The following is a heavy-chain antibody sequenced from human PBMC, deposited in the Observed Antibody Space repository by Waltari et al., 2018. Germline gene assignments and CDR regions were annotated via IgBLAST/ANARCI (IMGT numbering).Heavy chain of an antibody. Sequence: QVQLQESGPGLVKPSETLSLTCAVSGYSISSGYYWGWIRQPPGKGLEWIGSIYHSGSTYYNPSLKSRVTISVDTSKNQFSLKLSSVTAADTAVYYCAGLGYGSGSYYALDYWGQGTLVTVSS. CDR3: AGLGYGSGSYYALDY. CDR1: GYSISSGYY. V-gene: IGHV4-38-2*01. D-gene: IGHD3-10*01. CDR2: IYHSGST. J-gene: IGHJ4*02.